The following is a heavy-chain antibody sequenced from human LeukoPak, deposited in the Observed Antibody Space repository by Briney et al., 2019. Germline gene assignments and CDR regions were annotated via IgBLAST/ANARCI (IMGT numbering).Heavy chain of an antibody. J-gene: IGHJ4*02. V-gene: IGHV4-34*01. D-gene: IGHD1-26*01. CDR3: ARHRSRRIVGATYYFDY. CDR2: INHSGST. CDR1: GGSFSGYY. Sequence: SESLSLTCAVYGGSFSGYYWSWIRQPPGKGLEWIGEINHSGSTNYNPSLKSRVTISVDTSKNQFSLKLGSVTAADTAVYYGARHRSRRIVGATYYFDYWGQGTLVTVSS.